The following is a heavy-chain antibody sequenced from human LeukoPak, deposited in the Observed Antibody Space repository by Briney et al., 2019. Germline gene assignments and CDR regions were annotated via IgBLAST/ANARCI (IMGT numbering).Heavy chain of an antibody. V-gene: IGHV4-39*01. D-gene: IGHD3-22*01. CDR1: GGSISSNNYY. Sequence: PSETLSLTCTVSGGSISSNNYYWGWIRQPPGKGLEWIGNIYYSGTTYYNPSLKSRVTISIDTSKNQFSLKLSSVTAADTAVYYCALYDSSGYYYDYWGQGTLVTVSS. J-gene: IGHJ4*02. CDR2: IYYSGTT. CDR3: ALYDSSGYYYDY.